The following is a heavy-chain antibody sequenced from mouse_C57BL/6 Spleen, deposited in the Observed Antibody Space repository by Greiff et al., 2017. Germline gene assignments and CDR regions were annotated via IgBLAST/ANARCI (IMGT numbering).Heavy chain of an antibody. J-gene: IGHJ4*01. Sequence: EVQGVESGGDLVKPGGSLKLSCAASGFTFSSYGMSWVRQTPDKRLEWVATISSGGSYTYYPDSVKGRFTISRDNAKNTLYLQMSSLKSEDTAMYYCARQDYSNDGYAMDSWGQGTSVTVSS. D-gene: IGHD2-5*01. V-gene: IGHV5-6*01. CDR1: GFTFSSYG. CDR2: ISSGGSYT. CDR3: ARQDYSNDGYAMDS.